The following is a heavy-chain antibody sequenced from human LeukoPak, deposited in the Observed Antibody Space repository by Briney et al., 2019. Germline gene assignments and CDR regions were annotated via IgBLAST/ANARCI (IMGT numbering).Heavy chain of an antibody. Sequence: SETLSLTCTVSGGSISSSSYYWGWIRQPPGKGLEWIGSIYYSGSTNYNPSLKSRVTISVDTSKNQFSLKLSSVTAADTAVYYCARDHSSGYYDAFDIWGQGTMVTVSS. CDR2: IYYSGST. V-gene: IGHV4-39*07. D-gene: IGHD3-22*01. CDR1: GGSISSSSYY. J-gene: IGHJ3*02. CDR3: ARDHSSGYYDAFDI.